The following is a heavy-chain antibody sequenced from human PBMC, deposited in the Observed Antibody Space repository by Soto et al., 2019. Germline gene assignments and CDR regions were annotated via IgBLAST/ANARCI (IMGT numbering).Heavy chain of an antibody. J-gene: IGHJ4*01. V-gene: IGHV4-34*01. CDR3: ARGRTAALIETRLFRVLFDL. CDR1: GGSLGGFH. D-gene: IGHD3-10*01. CDR2: ISRSGST. Sequence: QVQLQQWGAGLLKPSETLSLTCAVSGGSLGGFHWSWIRQPPGKGLEWIGEISRSGSTNYGPSLKSRVTLSMDTSRNQVSLNLSSVTDADTAVYSCARGRTAALIETRLFRVLFDLWGHGNLVTVSS.